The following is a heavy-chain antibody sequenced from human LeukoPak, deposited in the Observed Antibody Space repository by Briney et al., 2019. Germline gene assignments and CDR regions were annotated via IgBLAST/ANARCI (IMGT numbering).Heavy chain of an antibody. CDR2: IYYSGST. J-gene: IGHJ4*02. D-gene: IGHD1-26*01. CDR3: ARQIPGIVGATYFDY. V-gene: IGHV4-59*08. CDR1: GGYISSYY. Sequence: RTSETLSLTCTVSGGYISSYYWSRIRQPPGKGLEWIGYIYYSGSTNYNPSLKSRVTISLDTSKNQFSLKLSSVTAADTAVYYCARQIPGIVGATYFDYWGQGTLVTVSS.